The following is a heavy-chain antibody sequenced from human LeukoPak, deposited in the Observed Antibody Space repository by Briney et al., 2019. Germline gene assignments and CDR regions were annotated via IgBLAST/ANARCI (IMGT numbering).Heavy chain of an antibody. D-gene: IGHD6-13*01. Sequence: SETLSLTCAVSGVSITYSNWWSWVRQPPGKGLEWIGYIYYSGSTNYNPSLKSRVTISVDTSKNQFSLKLSSVTAADTAVYYCARGTIQQLVDYWGQGTLVTVSS. CDR2: IYYSGST. V-gene: IGHV4-4*02. CDR3: ARGTIQQLVDY. J-gene: IGHJ4*02. CDR1: GVSITYSNW.